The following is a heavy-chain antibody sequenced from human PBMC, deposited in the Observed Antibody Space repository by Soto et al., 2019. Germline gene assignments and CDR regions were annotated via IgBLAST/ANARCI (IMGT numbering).Heavy chain of an antibody. J-gene: IGHJ4*02. CDR2: ISGSGGSP. D-gene: IGHD2-8*01. CDR1: GFSFSTYT. V-gene: IGHV3-23*01. Sequence: GGSLRLSCAASGFSFSTYTMSWVRRAPGKGLEWVSAISGSGGSPSYADSVQGRFTISRDNPKKTLYLQMNSLRAEDTAVYYCAKARCTTSNCYVPDYWGQGSLVIVSS. CDR3: AKARCTTSNCYVPDY.